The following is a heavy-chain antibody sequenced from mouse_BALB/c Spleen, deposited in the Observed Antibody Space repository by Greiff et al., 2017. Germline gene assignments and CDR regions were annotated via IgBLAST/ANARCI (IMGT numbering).Heavy chain of an antibody. CDR3: ARVITTAMFAY. D-gene: IGHD1-2*01. V-gene: IGHV5-6-3*01. J-gene: IGHJ3*01. CDR2: INSNGGST. Sequence: EVMLVESGGGLVQPGGSLKLSCAASGFTFSSYGMSWVRQTPDKRLELVATINSNGGSTYYPDSVKGRFTISRDNAKNTLYLQMSSLKSEDTAMYYCARVITTAMFAYWGQGTLVTVSA. CDR1: GFTFSSYG.